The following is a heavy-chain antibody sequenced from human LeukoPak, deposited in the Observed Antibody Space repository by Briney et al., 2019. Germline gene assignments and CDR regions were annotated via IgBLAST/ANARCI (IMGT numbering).Heavy chain of an antibody. V-gene: IGHV1-69*13. CDR2: IIPIFGTA. CDR3: ARGDSSSVDY. Sequence: GASVKVSCKASGGTFSSYAISWVRQAPGQGLEWMGGIIPIFGTANYAQKFQGRVTITADESTSTAYMELRSLRSDDTAVYHCARGDSSSVDYWGQGTLVTVSS. J-gene: IGHJ4*02. CDR1: GGTFSSYA. D-gene: IGHD6-6*01.